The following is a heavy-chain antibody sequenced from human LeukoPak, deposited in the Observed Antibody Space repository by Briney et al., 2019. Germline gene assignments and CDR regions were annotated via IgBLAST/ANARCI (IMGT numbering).Heavy chain of an antibody. CDR1: GGSINNYY. D-gene: IGHD5-12*01. CDR2: TYYSGTT. CDR3: ARHAPAVAKYGMDV. V-gene: IGHV4-59*08. Sequence: SETLSLTCTVSGGSINNYYWSWIRQPPGKGLEWIGYTYYSGTTNYNPSLKSRVTISVDTSKNQFSLNLSSATAADTAVYYCARHAPAVAKYGMDVWGQGTTVTVSS. J-gene: IGHJ6*02.